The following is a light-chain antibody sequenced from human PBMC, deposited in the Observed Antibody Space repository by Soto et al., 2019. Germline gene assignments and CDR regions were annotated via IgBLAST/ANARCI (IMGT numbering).Light chain of an antibody. J-gene: IGKJ5*01. CDR2: AAS. CDR1: QSISSY. Sequence: DIQMTPSPSTLSASVGDRVTITCRASQSISSYLNWYQQKTGKDPKLLIYAASSLQSGVPSRFSGSGSGTDFTLTISSLQNEEFATYYCQKSYSTPITVGQGTRREIK. V-gene: IGKV1-39*01. CDR3: QKSYSTPIT.